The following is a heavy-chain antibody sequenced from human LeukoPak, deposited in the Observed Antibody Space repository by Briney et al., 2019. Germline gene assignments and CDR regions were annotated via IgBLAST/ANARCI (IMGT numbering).Heavy chain of an antibody. D-gene: IGHD6-13*01. V-gene: IGHV3-23*01. CDR1: GFSFSTYA. J-gene: IGHJ4*02. Sequence: GGSLRLSCAASGFSFSTYAMSWVRQAPGKGLEWVSGVSGSGDATYYVDSVRGRFTISRDNSKKTLYLQMNSLRAEDTAVYYCAKDLQYSSSWFDYWGQGTLVTVSS. CDR3: AKDLQYSSSWFDY. CDR2: VSGSGDAT.